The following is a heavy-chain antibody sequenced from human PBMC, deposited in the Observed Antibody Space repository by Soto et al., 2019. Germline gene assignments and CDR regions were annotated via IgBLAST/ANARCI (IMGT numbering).Heavy chain of an antibody. CDR3: ARGPLKGGSFALKNWFDP. Sequence: QVQLQQWGAGLLKPSETLSLTCAVYGGSFSGYYWSWIRQPPGKGLEWIGEINHSGSTNYNPSLKSRVTISVDTSKNQFSLKLSSVTAADTAVYYCARGPLKGGSFALKNWFDPWGQGTLVTVSS. CDR1: GGSFSGYY. D-gene: IGHD1-26*01. V-gene: IGHV4-34*01. J-gene: IGHJ5*02. CDR2: INHSGST.